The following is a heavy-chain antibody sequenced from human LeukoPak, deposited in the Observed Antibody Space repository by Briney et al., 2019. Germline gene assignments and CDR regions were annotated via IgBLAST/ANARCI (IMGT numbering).Heavy chain of an antibody. CDR2: IYYSGST. Sequence: SETLSLTCTVSGGSIRSGGYYWSWIRQHPGKGLEWIGYIYYSGSTYYNPSLKSRVTISVDTSKNQFSLKLSSVTAADTAVYYCARGQDILTGYFDYWGQGTLVTVSS. CDR3: ARGQDILTGYFDY. V-gene: IGHV4-31*03. D-gene: IGHD3-9*01. J-gene: IGHJ4*02. CDR1: GGSIRSGGYY.